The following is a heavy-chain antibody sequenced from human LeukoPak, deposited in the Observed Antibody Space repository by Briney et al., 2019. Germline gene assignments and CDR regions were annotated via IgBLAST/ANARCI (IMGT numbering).Heavy chain of an antibody. Sequence: GGSLRLSCAASGFTFSSYWMSWVRQAPGKGLEWMANIKQDGSQKYYVDSVKGRFTISRDNAKNSLYLQMNSLRAEDTAVYYCASDTYGDDNYWGQGTLVTVSS. J-gene: IGHJ4*02. D-gene: IGHD4-17*01. CDR3: ASDTYGDDNY. CDR1: GFTFSSYW. CDR2: IKQDGSQK. V-gene: IGHV3-7*01.